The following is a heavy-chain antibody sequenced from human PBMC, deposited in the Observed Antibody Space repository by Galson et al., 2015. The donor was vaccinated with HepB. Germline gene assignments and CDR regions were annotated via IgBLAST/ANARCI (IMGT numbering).Heavy chain of an antibody. D-gene: IGHD5-12*01. CDR3: ARDSAPGYSGYDL. V-gene: IGHV3-21*01. Sequence: SLRLSCAASGFTFSSYSMNWVRQAPGKGLEWVSSISSSSSYIYYADSVKGRFTISRDNAKNSLYLQMNSLRAEDTAVYYCARDSAPGYSGYDLWGQGTLVTVSS. CDR1: GFTFSSYS. J-gene: IGHJ4*02. CDR2: ISSSSSYI.